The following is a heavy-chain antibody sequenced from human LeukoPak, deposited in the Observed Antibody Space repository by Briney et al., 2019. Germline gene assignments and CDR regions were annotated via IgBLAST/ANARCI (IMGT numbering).Heavy chain of an antibody. CDR1: GGSFSGYY. D-gene: IGHD3-22*01. CDR3: ARTLDYYDSSGYPDY. Sequence: PSETLSLTCAVYGGSFSGYYWSWIRQPPGKGLEWIGEINHSGSTNYNPSLKSRVTISVDTSKNQFSLKLSSVTAADTAVYYCARTLDYYDSSGYPDYWGQGTLVTVPS. J-gene: IGHJ4*02. V-gene: IGHV4-34*01. CDR2: INHSGST.